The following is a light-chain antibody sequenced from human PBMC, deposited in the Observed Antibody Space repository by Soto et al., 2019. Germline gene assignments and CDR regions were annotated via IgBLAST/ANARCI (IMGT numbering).Light chain of an antibody. V-gene: IGKV3-15*01. CDR3: QQYNNWPSIT. J-gene: IGKJ5*01. Sequence: ERVLTQPPATLSVSPEERATLSCRASQRVSSNYLAWYQQKPGQAPRLLIYGASTRATGIPARFSGSGSGTEFTLTISSLQSEDFAVYYCQQYNNWPSITFGQGTRLEIK. CDR2: GAS. CDR1: QRVSSN.